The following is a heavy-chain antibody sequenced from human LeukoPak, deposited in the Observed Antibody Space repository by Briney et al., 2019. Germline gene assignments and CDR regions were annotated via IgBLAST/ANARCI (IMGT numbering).Heavy chain of an antibody. D-gene: IGHD3-10*01. CDR3: AREQSSVLLWFGELPDAFDI. CDR1: GASISSGSYS. J-gene: IGHJ3*02. Sequence: PSQTLSLTCTVSGASISSGSYSWSWIRLPAGKGLEWIGRIYTSGSTNYNPSLKSRVTILVDTSKNQFSLKLSSVTAADTAVYYCAREQSSVLLWFGELPDAFDIWGQGTMVTVSS. CDR2: IYTSGST. V-gene: IGHV4-61*02.